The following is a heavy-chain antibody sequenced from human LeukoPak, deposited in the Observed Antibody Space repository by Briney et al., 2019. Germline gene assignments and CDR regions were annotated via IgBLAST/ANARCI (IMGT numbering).Heavy chain of an antibody. CDR1: GGSLSNSSFY. D-gene: IGHD1-26*01. J-gene: IGHJ4*02. CDR3: ARHSPVGIFYFDY. V-gene: IGHV4-39*01. CDR2: IYYSGST. Sequence: PSGTLSLTCTVSGGSLSNSSFYWGWIRPPPGKGLEWIVSIYYSGSTYSTPSPKSRVTISVDTSKKQFSLKLSSVTAADRAVYYCARHSPVGIFYFDYWGQGTLVTVSS.